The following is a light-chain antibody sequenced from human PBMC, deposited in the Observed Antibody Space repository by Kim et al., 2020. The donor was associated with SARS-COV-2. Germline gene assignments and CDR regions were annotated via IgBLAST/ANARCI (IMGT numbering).Light chain of an antibody. J-gene: IGLJ3*02. Sequence: QAVVTQEPSLTVSPGGTVTVTCGSSTGAVTSGHFPYWFQQKAGQAPRTLIYDVNIKHSWTPARFSGSLLGGKAALTLSGAQPEDEAEYFCLLFYGGPRVFGGGTQLTVL. V-gene: IGLV7-46*01. CDR1: TGAVTSGHF. CDR3: LLFYGGPRV. CDR2: DVN.